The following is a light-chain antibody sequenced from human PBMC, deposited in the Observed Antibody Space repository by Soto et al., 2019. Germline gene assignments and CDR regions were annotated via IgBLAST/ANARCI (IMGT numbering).Light chain of an antibody. CDR2: DAS. CDR3: QQRSNWTST. Sequence: EIVLTQSPSTLSWSPGERATLSCRASQSVSSYLAWYQQTPVQAPRLLIYDASSRATGIPARFSGSGSGTDFTVTITSLETEDFAVYYCQQRSNWTSTFGGGTKVAI. J-gene: IGKJ4*01. CDR1: QSVSSY. V-gene: IGKV3-11*01.